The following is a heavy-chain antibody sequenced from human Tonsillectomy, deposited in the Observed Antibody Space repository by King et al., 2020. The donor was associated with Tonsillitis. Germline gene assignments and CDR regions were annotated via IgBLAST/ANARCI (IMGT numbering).Heavy chain of an antibody. V-gene: IGHV5-51*03. J-gene: IGHJ6*03. CDR2: IYPGDSDR. D-gene: IGHD3-10*01. CDR3: AGVYASGSYYYMDV. Sequence: QLVQSGAEVKKPGESLKISCKVSGYSFTTYWIGWVRQMPGKGLEWMGIIYPGDSDRKYSPHCQGQVTMSADKSISTAYLQWSSLTASDTAMYYCAGVYASGSYYYMDVWGKGTTVTVSS. CDR1: GYSFTTYW.